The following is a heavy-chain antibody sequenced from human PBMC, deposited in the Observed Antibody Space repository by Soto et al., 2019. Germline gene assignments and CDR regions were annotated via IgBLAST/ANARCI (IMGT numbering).Heavy chain of an antibody. CDR1: GDTFTSYG. J-gene: IGHJ5*02. D-gene: IGHD2-8*01. Sequence: ASVKGSCKAAGDTFTSYGISWVGQAPGQGLEWMGGLSAYNGNTNYAHKLQGRVTMNAETSTSTAYMELRSLRSDEKDLYYCARNLKVYAIKSNWFDPWAQGTLVTVSS. CDR3: ARNLKVYAIKSNWFDP. CDR2: LSAYNGNT. V-gene: IGHV1-18*01.